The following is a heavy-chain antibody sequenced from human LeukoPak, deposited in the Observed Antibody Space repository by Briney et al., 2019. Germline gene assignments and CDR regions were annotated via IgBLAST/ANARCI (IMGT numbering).Heavy chain of an antibody. CDR3: ARHDGGTYYDFWSGPFDY. J-gene: IGHJ4*02. V-gene: IGHV4-39*01. CDR1: GGSISSTSSY. CDR2: IYYSGST. D-gene: IGHD3-3*01. Sequence: SETLSLTCTVPGGSISSTSSYWGWIRQPPGKGLEWIGSIYYSGSTYYNPSLKSRVTMFVDTSKNQFSLKLGSVTAADTAVYYCARHDGGTYYDFWSGPFDYWGQGTLVTVSS.